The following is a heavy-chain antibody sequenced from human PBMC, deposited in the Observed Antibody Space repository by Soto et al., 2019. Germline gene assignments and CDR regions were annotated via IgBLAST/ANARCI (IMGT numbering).Heavy chain of an antibody. CDR3: ARRTVNIRTFYSGLKTHCFDY. V-gene: IGHV4-39*01. CDR2: IYYSGST. D-gene: IGHD6-19*01. CDR1: GDSMSSSDYY. J-gene: IGHJ4*02. Sequence: SETLSLTCAVSGDSMSSSDYYWGWIRQPPGKGLEWIGSIYYSGSTYYNPSLQSRVAISVDTSKNQFSLKLKSVTAADTAIYYCARRTVNIRTFYSGLKTHCFDYWGQGAPVTVSS.